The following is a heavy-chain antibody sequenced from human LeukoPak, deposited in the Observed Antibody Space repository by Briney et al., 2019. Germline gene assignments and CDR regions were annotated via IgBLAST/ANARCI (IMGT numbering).Heavy chain of an antibody. CDR1: GFTFSSYG. D-gene: IGHD1-26*01. CDR3: AKEYTGTFSPFPSYFDN. CDR2: ISASGGST. Sequence: GGSLRLSCAASGFTFSSYGMSWVRQSPGKGLEWVSGISASGGSTYYADSVKGRFTISRDNSKNTLYLQMNSLRAEDTAIYYCAKEYTGTFSPFPSYFDNWGQGTLVTVSS. V-gene: IGHV3-23*01. J-gene: IGHJ4*02.